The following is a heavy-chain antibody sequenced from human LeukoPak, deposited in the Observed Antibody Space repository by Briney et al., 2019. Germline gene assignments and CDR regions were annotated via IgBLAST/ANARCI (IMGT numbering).Heavy chain of an antibody. CDR3: VRVRSSSWYFDL. V-gene: IGHV3-66*02. Sequence: GGSLRLSCAASGFTVGSNYMNWVRQAPGKGLEWVSILFGSGRTYYADSVKGRFTISRDNFKNTLFLQMNNMRTEDTAIYYCVRVRSSSWYFDLWGQGTLVTVSS. CDR2: LFGSGRT. D-gene: IGHD6-13*01. CDR1: GFTVGSNY. J-gene: IGHJ4*02.